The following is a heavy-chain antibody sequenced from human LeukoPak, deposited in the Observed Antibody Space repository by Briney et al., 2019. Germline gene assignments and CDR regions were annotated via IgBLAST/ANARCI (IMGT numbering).Heavy chain of an antibody. CDR2: IIRSGGT. Sequence: GGSLRLSCVASGFTFNNYAMCWVRQAPGKGLEWVSAIIRSGGTYYADSVEGRFTISRENSKNTLYLEMNSLRAEDTAVYYCAKDLTLYGDFPYFDYWGRGTLVTVSS. CDR1: GFTFNNYA. V-gene: IGHV3-23*01. J-gene: IGHJ4*02. D-gene: IGHD2-21*01. CDR3: AKDLTLYGDFPYFDY.